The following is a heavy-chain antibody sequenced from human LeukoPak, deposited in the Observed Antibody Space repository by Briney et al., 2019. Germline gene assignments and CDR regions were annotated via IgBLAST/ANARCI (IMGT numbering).Heavy chain of an antibody. V-gene: IGHV4-30-4*01. CDR1: GGSISSGDYY. J-gene: IGHJ5*02. Sequence: SETLSHTCTVSGGSISSGDYYWSWIRQPPGKGLEWIGYVYYSGSTYYNPSLKSRVTISVDTSKNQFSLKLSSVTAADTAVYYCARGPPVGYCSGGSCYRFGWFDPWGQGTLVTVSS. CDR3: ARGPPVGYCSGGSCYRFGWFDP. D-gene: IGHD2-15*01. CDR2: VYYSGST.